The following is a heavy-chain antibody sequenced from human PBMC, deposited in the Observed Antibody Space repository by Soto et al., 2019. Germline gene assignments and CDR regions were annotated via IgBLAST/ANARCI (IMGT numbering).Heavy chain of an antibody. Sequence: LRLSCVVCGFTFSMYWMHWVRQVPGQGPFWVSRISDDGTTTNYADSVRGRFTISRDNSKNTLYLQMNNLKPDDTAMYYCTQAPRPASPGPEAQWGQGPPGTLSS. V-gene: IGHV3-74*01. CDR3: TQAPRPASPGPEAQ. CDR1: GFTFSMYW. J-gene: IGHJ6*01. CDR2: ISDDGTTT. D-gene: IGHD2-2*01.